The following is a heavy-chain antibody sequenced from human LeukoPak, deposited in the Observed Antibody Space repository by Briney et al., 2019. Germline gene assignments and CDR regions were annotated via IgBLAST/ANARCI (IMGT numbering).Heavy chain of an antibody. CDR3: ARGFLDIWTTWGHSFDY. CDR2: INPNSGGT. D-gene: IGHD3-9*01. V-gene: IGHV1-2*02. Sequence: ASVKVSCKASGYTFTGYYMHWVRQAPGQGLEWMGWINPNSGGTNYAQKFQGRVTMTRDTSISTAYMELSRLRSDDTAVYYCARGFLDIWTTWGHSFDYWGQGALVTVSS. J-gene: IGHJ4*02. CDR1: GYTFTGYY.